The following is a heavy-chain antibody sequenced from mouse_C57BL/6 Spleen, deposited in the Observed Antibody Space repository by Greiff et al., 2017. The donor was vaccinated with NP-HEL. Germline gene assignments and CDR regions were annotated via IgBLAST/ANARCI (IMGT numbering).Heavy chain of an antibody. CDR3: ARGGGFITTVVGDY. CDR2: ISYDGSN. J-gene: IGHJ2*01. V-gene: IGHV3-6*01. Sequence: VQLQQSGPGLVKPSQSLSLTCSVTGYSITSGYYWNWIRQFPGNKLEWMGYISYDGSNNYNPSLKNRISITRDTSKNQFFLKLNSVTTEDTATYYCARGGGFITTVVGDYWGQGTTLTVSS. CDR1: GYSITSGYY. D-gene: IGHD1-1*01.